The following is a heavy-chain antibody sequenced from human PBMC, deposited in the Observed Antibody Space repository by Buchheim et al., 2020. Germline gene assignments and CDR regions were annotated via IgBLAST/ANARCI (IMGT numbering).Heavy chain of an antibody. CDR2: ISGSGGST. D-gene: IGHD3-10*01. Sequence: EVQLLESGGGLVQPGGSLRLSCAASGFTFSSYAMGWVRQAPGKGLEWVSVISGSGGSTYYADSVKGRLTISRDNPTNTLYLQMNSLIAEDTAVYYCAKGGGITMVRGVRPIDYWGQGTL. V-gene: IGHV3-23*01. CDR1: GFTFSSYA. J-gene: IGHJ4*02. CDR3: AKGGGITMVRGVRPIDY.